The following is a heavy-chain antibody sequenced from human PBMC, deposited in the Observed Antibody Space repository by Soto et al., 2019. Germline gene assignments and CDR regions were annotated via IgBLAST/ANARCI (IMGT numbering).Heavy chain of an antibody. D-gene: IGHD2-8*01. V-gene: IGHV1-46*01. CDR2: INPSGGST. Sequence: QVQLVQSGAEVKKTGASVKVSCKASGYTFTSYYMHWVRQAPGQGLEWMGIINPSGGSTSYAQKFQGRVTMTRDTSTSTVYMELSSLRSEDTAVYYSARDVVLMVYAPYYGMDVWGQGTTVTVSS. CDR3: ARDVVLMVYAPYYGMDV. J-gene: IGHJ6*02. CDR1: GYTFTSYY.